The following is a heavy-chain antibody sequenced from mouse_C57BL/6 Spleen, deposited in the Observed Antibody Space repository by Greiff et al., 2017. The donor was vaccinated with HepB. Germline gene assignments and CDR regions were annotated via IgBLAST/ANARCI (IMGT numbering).Heavy chain of an antibody. J-gene: IGHJ2*01. V-gene: IGHV1-85*01. Sequence: QVQLKESGPELVKPGASVKLSCKASGYTFTSYDINWVKQRPGQGLEWIGWIYPRDGSTKYNEKFKGKATLTVDTSSSTAYMELHSRTSEDAAVYFCARGRIKDYGSSAPNYFDYWGQGTTLTVSS. CDR2: IYPRDGST. CDR3: ARGRIKDYGSSAPNYFDY. CDR1: GYTFTSYD. D-gene: IGHD1-1*01.